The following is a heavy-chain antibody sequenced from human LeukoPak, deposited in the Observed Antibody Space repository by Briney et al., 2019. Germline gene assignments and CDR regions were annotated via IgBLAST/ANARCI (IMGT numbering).Heavy chain of an antibody. CDR3: AASIAARPFDY. J-gene: IGHJ4*02. V-gene: IGHV4-59*01. D-gene: IGHD6-6*01. CDR1: GGSIRNFY. CDR2: IYYTGVT. Sequence: KTSETLSLTCTVSGGSIRNFYWSWIRQPPGKGLEWIGYIYYTGVTNYNPSLKSRVTISVDTSKNQFSLRLSSVTAADTAVYYCAASIAARPFDYWGQGTLVTVSS.